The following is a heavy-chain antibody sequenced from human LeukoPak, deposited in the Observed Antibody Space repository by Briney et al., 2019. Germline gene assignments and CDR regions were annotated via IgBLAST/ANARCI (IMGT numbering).Heavy chain of an antibody. D-gene: IGHD3-10*01. J-gene: IGHJ4*02. CDR2: IYYSGNT. V-gene: IGHV4-39*01. CDR3: ARLSYGSGSYYNFHFEK. CDR1: GGSISSGSYY. Sequence: KPSETLSLTCTVSGGSISSGSYYWGWIRQPPGKGLEWIGSIYYSGNTYYNASLKSRVTISVDTSKNEFSLKVGSVTAADTAVYYCARLSYGSGSYYNFHFEKWGLGTLVTVSS.